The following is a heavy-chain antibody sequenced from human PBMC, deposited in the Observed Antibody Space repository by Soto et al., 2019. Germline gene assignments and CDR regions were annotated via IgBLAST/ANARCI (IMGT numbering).Heavy chain of an antibody. CDR3: ARDAVGTRGFDEMDI. J-gene: IGHJ6*02. D-gene: IGHD3-9*01. V-gene: IGHV1-2*02. Sequence: ASVKVSCKASGYIFTSYHIHWVRQAPGRGLEWMGWINPNSGDTEYAQNFQGKVTMTRDTSFNLVYMEMSGLMSDDTAVYYCARDAVGTRGFDEMDIWGQGTTVTVSS. CDR2: INPNSGDT. CDR1: GYIFTSYH.